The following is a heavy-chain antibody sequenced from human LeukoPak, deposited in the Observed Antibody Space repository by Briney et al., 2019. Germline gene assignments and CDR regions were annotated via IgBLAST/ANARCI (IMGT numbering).Heavy chain of an antibody. CDR3: ARDTWTAAGNLGFDP. CDR2: IYSGGST. V-gene: IGHV3-53*01. D-gene: IGHD6-13*01. CDR1: GFTVSSNY. Sequence: GGSLRLSCAASGFTVSSNYMSWVRQAPGKGLEWVSVIYSGGSTYYADSVKGRFTISRDNSKNTLYLQMNSLRAEDTAVYYCARDTWTAAGNLGFDPWGQGTLVTVSS. J-gene: IGHJ5*02.